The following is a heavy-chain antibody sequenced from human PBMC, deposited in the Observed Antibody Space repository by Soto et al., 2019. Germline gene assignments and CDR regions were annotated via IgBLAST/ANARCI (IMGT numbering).Heavy chain of an antibody. D-gene: IGHD2-2*01. J-gene: IGHJ4*02. CDR1: GFTFSSYE. CDR3: ARVYCSTTTCHVQAFDS. V-gene: IGHV3-48*03. Sequence: EVQLVESGGGLAQPGGSVRLSCAASGFTFSSYEMNWVRQAPGKTLVWVSYISSAGDSSYYADSVKSRFTISRDNAKNSLCLQMNSMRVEDTAVYYCARVYCSTTTCHVQAFDSWGQGTLVTVSS. CDR2: ISSAGDSS.